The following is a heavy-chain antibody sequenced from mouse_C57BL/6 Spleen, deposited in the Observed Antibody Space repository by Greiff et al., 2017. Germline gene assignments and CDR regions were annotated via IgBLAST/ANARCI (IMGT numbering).Heavy chain of an antibody. J-gene: IGHJ3*01. V-gene: IGHV1-55*01. CDR3: AREGDSSGHPWFAC. D-gene: IGHD3-2*02. CDR1: GYTFTSYW. Sequence: VQLQQPGAELVKPGASVKMSCKASGYTFTSYWITWVKQRPGQGLEWIGDIYPGSGSTNYNEKFKSKATLTVDTSSSTAYMQLSSLTSEDSAVYYCAREGDSSGHPWFACWGQGTLVTVSA. CDR2: IYPGSGST.